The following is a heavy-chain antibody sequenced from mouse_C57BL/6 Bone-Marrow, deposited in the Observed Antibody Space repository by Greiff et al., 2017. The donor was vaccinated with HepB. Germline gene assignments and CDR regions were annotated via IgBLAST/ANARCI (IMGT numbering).Heavy chain of an antibody. D-gene: IGHD2-5*01. Sequence: QVQLKESGPGLVQPSQSLSITCTVSGFSLTSYGVHWVRQSPGKGLEWLGVIWSGGSTDYNAAVISRLSISKDNSKSQVFFKMNSLQADDTAISTGWSNYGGWYFDVWGTGTTVTVSS. J-gene: IGHJ1*03. CDR3: WSNYGGWYFDV. V-gene: IGHV2-2*01. CDR1: GFSLTSYG. CDR2: IWSGGST.